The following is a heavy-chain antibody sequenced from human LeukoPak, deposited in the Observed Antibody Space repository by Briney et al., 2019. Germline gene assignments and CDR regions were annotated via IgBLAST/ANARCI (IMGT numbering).Heavy chain of an antibody. CDR2: INSNTGGT. V-gene: IGHV1-2*02. Sequence: ASVKVSCKASGYTFTGYYIHWVRQAPGQGVEWVGWINSNTGGTNYAQKFQGRVTMTRDTSISTTYMEVSTLRSDDTAVYYCARGPHCGGDCYSRPFFDYWGQGTLVTVSS. J-gene: IGHJ4*02. CDR1: GYTFTGYY. CDR3: ARGPHCGGDCYSRPFFDY. D-gene: IGHD2-21*02.